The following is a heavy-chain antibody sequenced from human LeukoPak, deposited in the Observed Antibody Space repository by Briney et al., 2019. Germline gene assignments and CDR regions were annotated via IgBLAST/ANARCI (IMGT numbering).Heavy chain of an antibody. D-gene: IGHD1-1*01. J-gene: IGHJ6*03. V-gene: IGHV3-20*01. Sequence: GGSLRLSCAASGFTFDDYGMSWVRQAPGKGLEWVSGINWNGGSTGYADSVKGRFTISRDNAKNSLYLQMNSLRAEDTALYHCARRVDHDNSYYYYYYMDVWGKGTTVTVSS. CDR2: INWNGGST. CDR1: GFTFDDYG. CDR3: ARRVDHDNSYYYYYYMDV.